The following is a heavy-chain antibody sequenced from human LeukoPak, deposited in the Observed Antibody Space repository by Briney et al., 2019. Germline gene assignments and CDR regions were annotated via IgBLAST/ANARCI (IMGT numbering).Heavy chain of an antibody. D-gene: IGHD6-19*01. CDR1: GGSISSYY. Sequence: PSETLSLTCTVSGGSISSYYWSWIRQPPGKGLEWIGYIYYSGSTNYNPSLKSRVTISVDTSKNQFSLKLSSVTAADTAVYYCARRRDSSGWFRFDPWGQGTLVTVSS. CDR3: ARRRDSSGWFRFDP. CDR2: IYYSGST. J-gene: IGHJ5*02. V-gene: IGHV4-59*01.